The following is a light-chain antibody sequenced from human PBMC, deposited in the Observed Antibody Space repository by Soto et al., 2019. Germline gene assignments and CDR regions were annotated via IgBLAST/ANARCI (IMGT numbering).Light chain of an antibody. Sequence: QSALTQPASVSGSPGQSIAISCTGTSGDVGAYNYVSWYQQHPDKAPKLMIYEVSNRPSGVSNRFSGSKSVYTASLTISGLQAEDEADYYCGSHTTSGTRVFGGGTKLTVL. CDR2: EVS. J-gene: IGLJ1*01. CDR1: SGDVGAYNY. CDR3: GSHTTSGTRV. V-gene: IGLV2-14*01.